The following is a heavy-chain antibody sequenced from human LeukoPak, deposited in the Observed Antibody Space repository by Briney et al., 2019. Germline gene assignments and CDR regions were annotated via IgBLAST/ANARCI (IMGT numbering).Heavy chain of an antibody. J-gene: IGHJ4*02. CDR3: ARGSAHSSGLAAY. CDR1: VYTFTSYD. CDR2: RNPNSGNT. Sequence: ASVKVSCKASVYTFTSYDINWVRHATGQGLECIGWRNPNSGNTGYAQKFQGRVTMTRNTSISTAYMELSSLRSEDTAVYYCARGSAHSSGLAAYWGQGTLVTVSS. V-gene: IGHV1-8*01. D-gene: IGHD6-19*01.